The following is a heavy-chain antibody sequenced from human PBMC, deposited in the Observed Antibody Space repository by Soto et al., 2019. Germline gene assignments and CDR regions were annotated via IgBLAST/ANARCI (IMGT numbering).Heavy chain of an antibody. D-gene: IGHD3-9*01. J-gene: IGHJ3*02. CDR1: GYTFTSYA. CDR2: INAGNGNT. Sequence: ASVKVSCKASGYTFTSYAMHWVRQAPGQRLEWMGWINAGNGNTKYSQKFQGRVTMTRDTSASTAYMELSRLRSDDTAVYYCARGYYHILTGYSTDAFDIWGQGTMVTVSS. V-gene: IGHV1-3*01. CDR3: ARGYYHILTGYSTDAFDI.